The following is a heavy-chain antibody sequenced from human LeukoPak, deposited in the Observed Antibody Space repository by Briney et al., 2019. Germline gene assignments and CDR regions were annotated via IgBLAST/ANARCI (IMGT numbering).Heavy chain of an antibody. J-gene: IGHJ3*02. CDR2: IIPIFGTA. D-gene: IGHD3-22*01. V-gene: IGHV1-69*06. Sequence: ASVKVSCKASGGTFSSYAISWVRQAPVQGLEWMGGIIPIFGTANYAQKFQGRVTITADKSTSTAYMELSSLRSEDTAVYYCARAKYYYDSSGYYQEPAFDIWGQGTMVTVSS. CDR3: ARAKYYYDSSGYYQEPAFDI. CDR1: GGTFSSYA.